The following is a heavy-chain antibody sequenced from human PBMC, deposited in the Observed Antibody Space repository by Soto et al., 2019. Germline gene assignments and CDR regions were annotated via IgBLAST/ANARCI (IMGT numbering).Heavy chain of an antibody. CDR2: INPIFGTA. CDR3: ARGRGSGYYEY. Sequence: QVQLVQSGAEVKKPGSSVKVSCKASGGTFSSYAISWVRQAPGQGLEWMGGINPIFGTANYAQKFQGRITITADESTSTADMALSSLRSEDTAVYSCARGRGSGYYEYWCQGTLVTVSS. V-gene: IGHV1-69*12. CDR1: GGTFSSYA. J-gene: IGHJ4*02. D-gene: IGHD3-22*01.